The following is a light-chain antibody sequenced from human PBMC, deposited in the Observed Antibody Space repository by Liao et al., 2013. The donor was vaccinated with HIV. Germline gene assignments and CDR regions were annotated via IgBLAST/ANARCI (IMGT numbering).Light chain of an antibody. CDR3: QAWDSSVV. J-gene: IGLJ2*01. CDR1: NIGRKS. Sequence: SYVLTQPPSVSVAPGRTATITCGGNNIGRKSVHWYQQKPGQSPVLVIYQDNQRPSGIPERFSGSNSGNTATLTISGTQAMDEADYYCQAWDSSVVFGGGTKLTVL. V-gene: IGLV3-21*01. CDR2: QDN.